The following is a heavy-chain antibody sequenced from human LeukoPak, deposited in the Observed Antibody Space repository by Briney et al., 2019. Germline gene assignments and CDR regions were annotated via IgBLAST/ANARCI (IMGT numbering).Heavy chain of an antibody. V-gene: IGHV3-48*03. Sequence: PGGCLTLSCAASRFDLNTYEMNWVRQPPGKGLEWIADITISGHTKNYADSVKGRFTIYRDNAGTSLYLQMNSLRVEDTGVYYCPRGDPHAHLWAQETRVRVFWASTRGQ. J-gene: IGHJ3*01. CDR3: PRGDPHAHLWAQETRVRVFWAST. D-gene: IGHD3-10*01. CDR2: ITISGHTK. CDR1: RFDLNTYE.